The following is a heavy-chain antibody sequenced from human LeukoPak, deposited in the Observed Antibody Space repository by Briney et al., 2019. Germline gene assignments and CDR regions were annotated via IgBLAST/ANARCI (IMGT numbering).Heavy chain of an antibody. CDR2: INPNSGGT. Sequence: ASVKVSCKASGYTFTGYYMHWVRQAPGQGLEWMGRINPNSGGTNYAQKFQGRVTMTRDTSISTAYMELSRLRSDDTAVYYCARIRSYYDSSGYPFDYWGQGTLVTVSS. CDR1: GYTFTGYY. CDR3: ARIRSYYDSSGYPFDY. J-gene: IGHJ4*02. V-gene: IGHV1-2*06. D-gene: IGHD3-22*01.